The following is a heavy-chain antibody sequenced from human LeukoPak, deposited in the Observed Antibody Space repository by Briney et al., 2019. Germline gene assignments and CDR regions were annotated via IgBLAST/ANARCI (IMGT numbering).Heavy chain of an antibody. CDR2: ISYDGSNK. D-gene: IGHD1-26*01. CDR3: ARRGSGGYAFDI. Sequence: TGGSLRLSCAASGFTVSSNYMSWVRQAPGKGLEWVAVISYDGSNKYYADSVKGRFTISRDNSKNTLYLQMNSLRAEDTAVYYCARRGSGGYAFDIWGQGTMVTVSS. J-gene: IGHJ3*02. CDR1: GFTVSSNY. V-gene: IGHV3-30*03.